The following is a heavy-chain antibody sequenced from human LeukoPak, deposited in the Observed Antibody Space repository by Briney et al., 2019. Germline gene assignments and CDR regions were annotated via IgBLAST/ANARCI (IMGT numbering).Heavy chain of an antibody. D-gene: IGHD6-13*01. V-gene: IGHV1-18*01. J-gene: IGHJ6*02. CDR3: ARESTSSWYLLRYYYYGMDV. Sequence: GASVKVSCKASGYTFTSYGISWVRQAPAQGLEWMGWISAYNGNTNYAQKVQGRVTMTTDTATSTAYMEVRSLRSDDAAVYYCARESTSSWYLLRYYYYGMDVWGQGTTVTVSS. CDR2: ISAYNGNT. CDR1: GYTFTSYG.